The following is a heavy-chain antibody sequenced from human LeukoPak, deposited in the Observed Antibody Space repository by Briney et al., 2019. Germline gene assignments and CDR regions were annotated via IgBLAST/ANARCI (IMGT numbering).Heavy chain of an antibody. Sequence: GASVKVSCKASGYTFTSYGISWVRQAPGQGLEWMGWISAYNGNTNYAQKLQGRVTMTTDTSTSTAYVELRRLRTDDTAVYYCARDRGLEKYYYDDSGVFEIDYWGQGTLVTVSS. CDR1: GYTFTSYG. CDR2: ISAYNGNT. V-gene: IGHV1-18*01. CDR3: ARDRGLEKYYYDDSGVFEIDY. D-gene: IGHD3-22*01. J-gene: IGHJ4*02.